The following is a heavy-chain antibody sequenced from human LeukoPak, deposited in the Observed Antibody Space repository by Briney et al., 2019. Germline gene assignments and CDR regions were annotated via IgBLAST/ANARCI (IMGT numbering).Heavy chain of an antibody. Sequence: GGSLRLSCAASGFTFSSYSMNWVRQAPGKGLEWVSSISSSSSYIYYANSVKGRFTISRDNAKNSLYLQMNSLRAEDTAVYYCARGDSSGYYCPYWGQGTLVTVSS. CDR1: GFTFSSYS. V-gene: IGHV3-21*01. J-gene: IGHJ4*02. D-gene: IGHD3-22*01. CDR3: ARGDSSGYYCPY. CDR2: ISSSSSYI.